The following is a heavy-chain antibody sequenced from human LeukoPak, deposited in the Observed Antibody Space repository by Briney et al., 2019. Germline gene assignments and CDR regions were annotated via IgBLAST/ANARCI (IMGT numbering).Heavy chain of an antibody. J-gene: IGHJ4*02. V-gene: IGHV3-66*01. D-gene: IGHD5-24*01. CDR1: GFTITSNY. CDR2: IYSGGFT. Sequence: PGGSLRLSCAASGFTITSNYMNWARQAPGKGLEWVAIIYSGGFTYYRDSVKGRFTIYRDNSKNTVYLQMNSLRVEDTAVYYCAREGMGYFDSGGQGTLVTVSS. CDR3: AREGMGYFDS.